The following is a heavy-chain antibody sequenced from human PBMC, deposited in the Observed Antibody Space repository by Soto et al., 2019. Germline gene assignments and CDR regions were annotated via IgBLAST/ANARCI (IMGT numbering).Heavy chain of an antibody. D-gene: IGHD6-13*01. J-gene: IGHJ5*02. CDR3: ARGGFVWAAAGNVKNWFDP. CDR2: IYHSGST. V-gene: IGHV4-4*02. Sequence: CPVSGFSISSRNCWSWVRQPPGKGLEWIGEIYHSGSTNYNPSLKSRVTISVDKSKNQFSLKLSSVTAADTAVYYCARGGFVWAAAGNVKNWFDPWGQGTMVTVSS. CDR1: GFSISSRNC.